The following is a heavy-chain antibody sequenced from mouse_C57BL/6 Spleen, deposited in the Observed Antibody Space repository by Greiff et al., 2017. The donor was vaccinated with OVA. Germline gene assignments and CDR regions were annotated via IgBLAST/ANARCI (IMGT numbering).Heavy chain of an antibody. J-gene: IGHJ3*01. CDR2: IDPETGGT. CDR1: GYTFTDYE. V-gene: IGHV1-15*01. Sequence: VKLVESGAELVRPGASVTLSCKASGYTFTDYEMHWVKQTPVHGLEWIGAIDPETGGTAYNQKFKGKAILTADKSSSTAYMELRSLTSEDSAVYYCTRKGEEFAYWGQGTLVTVSA. CDR3: TRKGEEFAY.